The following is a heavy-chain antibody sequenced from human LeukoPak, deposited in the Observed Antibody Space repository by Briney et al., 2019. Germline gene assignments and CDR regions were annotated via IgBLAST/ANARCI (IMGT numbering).Heavy chain of an antibody. D-gene: IGHD6-19*01. J-gene: IGHJ2*01. V-gene: IGHV3-53*01. CDR3: ARRGSGWEDGYFDL. CDR2: IYSGGAT. Sequence: GGSLRLSCAVSGFTVSSNYMGWVRQPPGKGLEWVSLIYSGGATYYADSVKGRFTISRDNSKNMLYLQMNSLRAEDTAVYYCARRGSGWEDGYFDLWGHGTLVTVSS. CDR1: GFTVSSNY.